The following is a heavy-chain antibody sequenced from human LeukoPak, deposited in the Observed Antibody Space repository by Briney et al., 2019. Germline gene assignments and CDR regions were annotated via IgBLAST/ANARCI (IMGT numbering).Heavy chain of an antibody. CDR1: GFTFSSYE. Sequence: PGGSLTLSCAASGFTFSSYEMNWVRQAPGKGLEWVSYIRSRGSTIYYADSVKGRFTISRDNAKNSLYLQMNSLRAEDTAVYYCARDQYHYYGMDVWGQGTTVTVSS. CDR2: IRSRGSTI. V-gene: IGHV3-48*03. D-gene: IGHD4-11*01. CDR3: ARDQYHYYGMDV. J-gene: IGHJ6*02.